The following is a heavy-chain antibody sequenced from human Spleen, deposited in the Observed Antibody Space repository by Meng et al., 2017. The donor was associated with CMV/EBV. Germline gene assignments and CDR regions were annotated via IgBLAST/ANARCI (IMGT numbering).Heavy chain of an antibody. V-gene: IGHV1-18*01. CDR3: ARDGQLGYGMDV. J-gene: IGHJ6*02. D-gene: IGHD2-2*01. CDR2: GSSFTGKT. Sequence: ASVKVSCKASGYTFISYGISWVRQAPGQGLEWMGWGSSFTGKTNYAQNFQGRVTMTADTSTTTAYMELRSLRSDDTAVYYCARDGQLGYGMDVWGQGTTVTVSS. CDR1: GYTFISYG.